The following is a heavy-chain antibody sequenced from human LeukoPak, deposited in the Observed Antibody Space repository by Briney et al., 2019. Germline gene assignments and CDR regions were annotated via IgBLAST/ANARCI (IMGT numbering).Heavy chain of an antibody. CDR2: IYYSGST. D-gene: IGHD1-1*01. J-gene: IGHJ5*02. CDR3: AREGGPQSLRGTFDP. Sequence: SETLSLTCTVSGGSISSSSYYWGWIRQPPGKGLEWIGSIYYSGSTYYNPSLKSRVIISVDTSKNQFSLKLSSVTAADTAVYYCAREGGPQSLRGTFDPWGQGTLVTVSS. CDR1: GGSISSSSYY. V-gene: IGHV4-39*01.